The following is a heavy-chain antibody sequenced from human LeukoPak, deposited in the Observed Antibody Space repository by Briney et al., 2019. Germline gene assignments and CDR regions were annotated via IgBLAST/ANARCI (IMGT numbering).Heavy chain of an antibody. J-gene: IGHJ6*03. Sequence: ASVKVSCKASGYTFTSYGISWVRQAPGQGLEWMGWISAYNGNTNYAQKLQGRVTMTTDTSTSTAYMELRSLRSDDTAVYYCARDYYDSSGYSYYYYYMDVWGKGTTVTVSS. CDR3: ARDYYDSSGYSYYYYYMDV. D-gene: IGHD3-22*01. V-gene: IGHV1-18*01. CDR2: ISAYNGNT. CDR1: GYTFTSYG.